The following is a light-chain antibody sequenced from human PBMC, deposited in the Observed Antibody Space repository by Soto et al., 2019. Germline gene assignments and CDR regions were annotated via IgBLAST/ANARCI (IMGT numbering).Light chain of an antibody. CDR2: EVN. J-gene: IGLJ1*01. Sequence: QSVLTQPASVSGSAGQSITISCTGTSSDIGNYNYVSWYQQHPGKAPKLMIYEVNNRPSGVSNRFSGSKSGNTASLTISGLEAEDEADYYCSSYTSSTTLVFATGTKVTVL. CDR1: SSDIGNYNY. V-gene: IGLV2-14*01. CDR3: SSYTSSTTLV.